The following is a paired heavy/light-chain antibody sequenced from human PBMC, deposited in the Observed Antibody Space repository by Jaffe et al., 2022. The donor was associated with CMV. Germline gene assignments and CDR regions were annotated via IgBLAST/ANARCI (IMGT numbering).Heavy chain of an antibody. D-gene: IGHD6-6*01. CDR2: TYYRSKWYN. J-gene: IGHJ3*02. CDR3: ARDMSISTIAARRRDAFDI. Sequence: QVQLQQSGPGLVKPSQTLSLTCAISGDSVSSNSAAWNWIRQSPSRGLEWLGRTYYRSKWYNDYAASVKSRIIISPDTSKNQFSLQLNSVTPEDTAVYYCARDMSISTIAARRRDAFDIWGQGTMVTVFS. CDR1: GDSVSSNSAA. V-gene: IGHV6-1*01.
Light chain of an antibody. V-gene: IGKV1-39*01. Sequence: DIQMTQSPSSLSASEGDRVTVTCRASQSINNFLNWYQQKPGTAPKLLIYAASTLQGGVPSRFSGSGSGTDFTLTISSLQPEDFATYYCQQMYSSPLNFGPGTKVDLK. CDR2: AAS. CDR1: QSINNF. CDR3: QQMYSSPLN. J-gene: IGKJ3*01.